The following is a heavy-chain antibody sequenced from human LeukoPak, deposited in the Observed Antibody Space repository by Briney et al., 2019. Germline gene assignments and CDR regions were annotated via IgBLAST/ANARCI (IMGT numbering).Heavy chain of an antibody. V-gene: IGHV4-4*07. J-gene: IGHJ6*03. CDR1: GGSISSYY. Sequence: SETLSLTCTVSGGSISSYYWSWIRQPAGKGLEWIGRIYTSGSTNYNPSLKSRVTISVDTSKNQFSLKLSSVTAADTAVYYCARHVAYYDILTGRNYYYMDVWGKGTTVTISS. CDR3: ARHVAYYDILTGRNYYYMDV. CDR2: IYTSGST. D-gene: IGHD3-9*01.